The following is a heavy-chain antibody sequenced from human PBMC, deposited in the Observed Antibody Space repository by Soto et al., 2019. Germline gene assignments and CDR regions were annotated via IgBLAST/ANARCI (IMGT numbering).Heavy chain of an antibody. J-gene: IGHJ4*02. CDR1: GFTFSNYA. V-gene: IGHV3-23*01. Sequence: GGSLRLSCAASGFTFSNYAMIWARQAPGKGLEWVSGISGSGGSTYDADSVRGRFTTSRDNSKNTLSLQMSSLRTEDTTLYFCAKLTVWGRLTPPSSPIDYWGQGTLVTVSS. CDR3: AKLTVWGRLTPPSSPIDY. CDR2: ISGSGGST. D-gene: IGHD3-16*01.